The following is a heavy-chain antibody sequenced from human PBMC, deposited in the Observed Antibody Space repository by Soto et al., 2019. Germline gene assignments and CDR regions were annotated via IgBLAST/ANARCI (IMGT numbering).Heavy chain of an antibody. D-gene: IGHD1-1*01. CDR1: GSSFSDSA. CDR3: TRLVGGRFAFDM. V-gene: IGHV3-73*01. CDR2: IKPKSNNYAT. Sequence: GGSLRLSCADSGSSFSDSAIHWVRQTSGKGLEWIGRIKPKSNNYATAYDASLKGRFTVFRDDSLNTAYLQMNSLKTEDTAVYYCTRLVGGRFAFDMWGQGTLVTVSS. J-gene: IGHJ3*02.